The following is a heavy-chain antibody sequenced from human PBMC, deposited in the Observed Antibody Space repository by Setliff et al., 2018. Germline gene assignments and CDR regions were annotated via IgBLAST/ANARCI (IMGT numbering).Heavy chain of an antibody. Sequence: ASVKVSCKASGYTFTSYDINWVRQATGQGLEWMGWMNPNSGNTGYAQKFQGRVAMTRNTSISTAYMELSSLRSEDTAVYYCATYCSGGSCYSFLYNYYYYGMDVWGQGTTVTVSS. CDR1: GYTFTSYD. J-gene: IGHJ6*02. V-gene: IGHV1-8*02. CDR2: MNPNSGNT. D-gene: IGHD2-15*01. CDR3: ATYCSGGSCYSFLYNYYYYGMDV.